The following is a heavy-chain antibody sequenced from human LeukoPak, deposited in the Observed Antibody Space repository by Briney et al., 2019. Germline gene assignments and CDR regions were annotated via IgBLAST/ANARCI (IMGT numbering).Heavy chain of an antibody. CDR1: GFTFSSYA. V-gene: IGHV3-30-3*01. Sequence: PGGSLRLSCAASGFTFSSYAMHWVRQAPGKGLEWVAVISYDGSNKYYADSVKGRFTISRDNSKNTLYLQMNSLRAEDTAVYYCARDGSGWYGGSGYYFDYWGQGTLVTVSS. CDR3: ARDGSGWYGGSGYYFDY. D-gene: IGHD6-19*01. CDR2: ISYDGSNK. J-gene: IGHJ4*02.